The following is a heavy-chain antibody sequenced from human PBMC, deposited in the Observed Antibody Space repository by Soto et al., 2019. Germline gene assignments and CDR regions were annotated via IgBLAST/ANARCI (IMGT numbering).Heavy chain of an antibody. CDR1: GYTFTSYG. CDR2: ISAYNGNT. Sequence: ASVKVSCKASGYTFTSYGISWVRQAPGQGLEWMGWISAYNGNTNYAQKLQGRVTMTTDTSTGTAYMELRSLRSDDTAVYYCARDGVVVAVLAVFDIGGKGTMVPVS. V-gene: IGHV1-18*01. D-gene: IGHD2-15*01. CDR3: ARDGVVVAVLAVFDI. J-gene: IGHJ3*02.